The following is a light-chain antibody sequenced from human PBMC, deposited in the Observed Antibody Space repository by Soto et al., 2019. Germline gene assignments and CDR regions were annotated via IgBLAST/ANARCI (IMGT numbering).Light chain of an antibody. V-gene: IGLV2-23*01. Sequence: QSVLTQPASVSGSPGQSITISCIGNSTDIGSSKFVSWYQQYPDRAPKVVIYEGSKRPSGVADRFSGSKSDNTASLRISWLQAEDEAYYFCCSYAGGAVVFGGGTKLTVL. CDR1: STDIGSSKF. CDR3: CSYAGGAVV. J-gene: IGLJ2*01. CDR2: EGS.